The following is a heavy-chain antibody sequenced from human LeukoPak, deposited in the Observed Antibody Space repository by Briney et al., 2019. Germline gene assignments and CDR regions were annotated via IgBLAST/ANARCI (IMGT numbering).Heavy chain of an antibody. Sequence: SETLSLTCSVSGASINSYHWSWIRQSAGKGLEYIGRVYTTGGTHYNPTLKSRLTLSADTSKNQFYLTLSSVTAADTAVYYCATGSGYYRGAEYFEYWGQGILVTVSS. D-gene: IGHD3-22*01. J-gene: IGHJ1*01. V-gene: IGHV4-4*07. CDR1: GASINSYH. CDR3: ATGSGYYRGAEYFEY. CDR2: VYTTGGT.